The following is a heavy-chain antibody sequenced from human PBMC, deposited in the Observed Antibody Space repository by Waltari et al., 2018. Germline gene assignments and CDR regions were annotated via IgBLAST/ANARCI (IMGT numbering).Heavy chain of an antibody. Sequence: VRQAPGKGLEWVAVISYNARNTYYVDSVKGRFTISRDNSKKTLYMQMNSLRHEDTAVYYCARDYCDRTNCHGMDVWGQGTTVTVSS. CDR3: ARDYCDRTNCHGMDV. J-gene: IGHJ6*02. V-gene: IGHV3-30*03. D-gene: IGHD4-17*01. CDR2: ISYNARNT.